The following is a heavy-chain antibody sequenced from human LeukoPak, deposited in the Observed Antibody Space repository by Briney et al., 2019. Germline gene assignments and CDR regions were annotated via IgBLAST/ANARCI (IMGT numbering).Heavy chain of an antibody. CDR1: GFTFSSYS. V-gene: IGHV3-21*04. Sequence: GGSLRLSCAASGFTFSSYSMNWVRQAPGKGLEWVSSISSSSSYIYYADSVKGRFTISRDNSKNTLYLQMNSLRAEDTAVYYCAKDHDILTPYYFDYWGQGTLVTVSS. CDR2: ISSSSSYI. D-gene: IGHD3-9*01. CDR3: AKDHDILTPYYFDY. J-gene: IGHJ4*02.